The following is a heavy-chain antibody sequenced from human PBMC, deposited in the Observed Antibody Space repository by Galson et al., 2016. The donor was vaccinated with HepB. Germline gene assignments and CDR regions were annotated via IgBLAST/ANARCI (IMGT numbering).Heavy chain of an antibody. D-gene: IGHD3-22*01. Sequence: SLRLSCAASGFTFSSYAMHWVRQAPGKGLEWVAMMSYDGGKKYYADSVKGRFTISRDNSENTLYLQMSSLRPEDTAGYYCVRGDSSGYYSGSRGFDNWGQGALVTVSP. CDR2: MSYDGGKK. CDR3: VRGDSSGYYSGSRGFDN. CDR1: GFTFSSYA. J-gene: IGHJ4*02. V-gene: IGHV3-30*04.